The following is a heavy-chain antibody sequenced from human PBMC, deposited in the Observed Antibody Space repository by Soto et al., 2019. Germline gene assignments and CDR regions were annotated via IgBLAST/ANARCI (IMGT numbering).Heavy chain of an antibody. CDR2: IIPIFGTA. CDR3: ARGRLAVDMGSYGMDV. Sequence: QVQLVQSGAEGKKPGSSVKVSCKASGGTFSSYAISWVRQAPGQGLEWMGGIIPIFGTANYAQKFQGRVTITADESTSTAYMELSSLRSEDTAVYYCARGRLAVDMGSYGMDVWGQGTTVTVSS. V-gene: IGHV1-69*01. D-gene: IGHD5-12*01. J-gene: IGHJ6*02. CDR1: GGTFSSYA.